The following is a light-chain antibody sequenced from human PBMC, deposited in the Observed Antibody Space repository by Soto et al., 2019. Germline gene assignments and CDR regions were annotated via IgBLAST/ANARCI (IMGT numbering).Light chain of an antibody. Sequence: QSVLTQSPSASASLGASVKLTCTLSSGHSSYAIAWHQQQPEKGPRYLMKLNSDGSHSKGDGIPDRFSGSSSGAERYLTISSLQSADEADYYCQTWGTGIRVFGGGPKVTVL. J-gene: IGLJ2*01. V-gene: IGLV4-69*01. CDR3: QTWGTGIRV. CDR1: SGHSSYA. CDR2: LNSDGSH.